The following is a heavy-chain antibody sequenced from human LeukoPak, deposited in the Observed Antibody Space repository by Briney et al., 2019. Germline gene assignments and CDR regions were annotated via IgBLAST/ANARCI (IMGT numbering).Heavy chain of an antibody. D-gene: IGHD3-10*01. V-gene: IGHV1-46*01. CDR3: ARDNSVGDIAWWFDP. Sequence: ASVKVSCKASGYTFTSYYMHWVRQAPGQGLEWVGLINPSGSSTSYAQKFQGRLSLTRDMSTSTDYMELSSLRSEDTAVYYCARDNSVGDIAWWFDPWGQGTLVTVSS. CDR2: INPSGSST. J-gene: IGHJ5*02. CDR1: GYTFTSYY.